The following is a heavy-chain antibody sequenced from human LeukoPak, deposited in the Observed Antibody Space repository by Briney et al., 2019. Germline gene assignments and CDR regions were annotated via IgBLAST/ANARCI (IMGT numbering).Heavy chain of an antibody. CDR1: GYSISSGYY. D-gene: IGHD3-3*01. V-gene: IGHV4-38-2*01. Sequence: SETLSLTCAVSGYSISSGYYWGWIRQPPGKGLEWIGSIYHSGSTYYNPSLKSRVTISVDTSKNQFSLKLSSVTAAGTAVYYCASPVFLGYWGQGTLVTVSS. J-gene: IGHJ4*02. CDR2: IYHSGST. CDR3: ASPVFLGY.